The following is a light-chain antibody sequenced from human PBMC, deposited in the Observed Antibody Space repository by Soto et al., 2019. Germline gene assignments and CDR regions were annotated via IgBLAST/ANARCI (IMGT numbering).Light chain of an antibody. Sequence: AIQMTQSPSSLSASVGDRVTVTCRASQDIRSDLDWYQQKPGKAPQLLIYGASRLQSGVPSRFSGSGSGTDFTLTISSLQPEDFATYYCLQDDTYPLTFGGGTKV. J-gene: IGKJ4*01. CDR3: LQDDTYPLT. CDR2: GAS. CDR1: QDIRSD. V-gene: IGKV1-6*02.